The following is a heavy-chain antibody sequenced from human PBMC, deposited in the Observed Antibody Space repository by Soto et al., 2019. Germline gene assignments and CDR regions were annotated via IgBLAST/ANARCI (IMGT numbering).Heavy chain of an antibody. V-gene: IGHV3-23*01. CDR3: AKTTDGWFSAFEI. CDR1: GFTFSSYW. Sequence: PGGSLRLSCAASGFTFSSYWLPLVRQAPGKGLEWVSAISGSGTTAYYADSVKGRFTFSRDNSKKTMYLQMDSLRAEDTAVYYCAKTTDGWFSAFEIWGQGTMVTVSS. D-gene: IGHD6-19*01. CDR2: ISGSGTTA. J-gene: IGHJ3*02.